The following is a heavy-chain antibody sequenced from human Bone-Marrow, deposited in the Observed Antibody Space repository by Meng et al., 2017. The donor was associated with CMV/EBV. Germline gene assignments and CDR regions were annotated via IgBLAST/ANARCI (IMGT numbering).Heavy chain of an antibody. J-gene: IGHJ3*02. CDR2: ISSSGSTI. V-gene: IGHV3-48*03. CDR1: GFTFSSYE. D-gene: IGHD2-2*01. Sequence: GGSLRLSCAASGFTFSSYEMNWVRQAPGKGLEWVSYISSSGSTIYYADSVKGRFTISRDNAKNSLYLQMNSLRAEDTAVYYCARMPIGAFDIWGQGKMVTVSS. CDR3: ARMPIGAFDI.